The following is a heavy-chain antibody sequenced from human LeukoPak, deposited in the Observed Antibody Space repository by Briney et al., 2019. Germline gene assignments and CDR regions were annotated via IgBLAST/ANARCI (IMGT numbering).Heavy chain of an antibody. CDR2: IYYSGST. V-gene: IGHV4-59*01. CDR3: ARDKQPGDY. J-gene: IGHJ4*02. CDR1: GGSISSYY. D-gene: IGHD5-18*01. Sequence: SETLSLTCTVSGGSISSYYWSWIRQPPGKGLEWIGYIYYSGSTNYNPSLKSRVTISVDTSKSQFSLKLSSATAADTAVYYCARDKQPGDYWGQGTLVTVSS.